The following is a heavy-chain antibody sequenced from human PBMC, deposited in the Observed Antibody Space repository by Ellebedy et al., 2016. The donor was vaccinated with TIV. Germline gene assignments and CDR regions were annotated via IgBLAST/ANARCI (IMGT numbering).Heavy chain of an antibody. Sequence: PGGSLRLSCAASGFTFSNYWMTLILQAPGRGLEWVAHISKDGSEREYVDSVKGRFTISRDSAKNSLYLQMESLRVADAATYYCTRPGGPGKLPLDFWGQGILVTVSS. D-gene: IGHD5-24*01. V-gene: IGHV3-7*01. CDR1: GFTFSNYW. J-gene: IGHJ4*02. CDR3: TRPGGPGKLPLDF. CDR2: ISKDGSER.